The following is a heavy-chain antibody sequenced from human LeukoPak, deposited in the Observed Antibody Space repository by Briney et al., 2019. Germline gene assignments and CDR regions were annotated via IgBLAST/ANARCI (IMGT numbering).Heavy chain of an antibody. V-gene: IGHV4-34*01. CDR3: ARGYSSGWYNY. CDR1: GGSFSGYY. CDR2: INHSGST. J-gene: IGHJ4*02. Sequence: SETLSLTCAVYGGSFSGYYWSWIRQPPGKGLEWIGEINHSGSTNYNPSLKSRVTISVDTSKNQFSLKLSSVTAADTAVYYCARGYSSGWYNYWGQGTLVTVSS. D-gene: IGHD6-19*01.